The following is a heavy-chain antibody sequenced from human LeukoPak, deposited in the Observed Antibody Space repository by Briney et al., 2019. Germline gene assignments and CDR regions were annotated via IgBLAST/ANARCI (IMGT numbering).Heavy chain of an antibody. V-gene: IGHV3-74*01. CDR2: INSDGSST. J-gene: IGHJ3*02. CDR1: GFTFSTCW. D-gene: IGHD2-15*01. Sequence: GGSLRLSCAASGFTFSTCWMHWVRQAPGKGLVWVSRINSDGSSTSYADSVKGRFTISRDNAKNTLYLQMNSLRAEDTAVYYCALYCSGGSCYSMGGAFDIWGQGTMVTVSS. CDR3: ALYCSGGSCYSMGGAFDI.